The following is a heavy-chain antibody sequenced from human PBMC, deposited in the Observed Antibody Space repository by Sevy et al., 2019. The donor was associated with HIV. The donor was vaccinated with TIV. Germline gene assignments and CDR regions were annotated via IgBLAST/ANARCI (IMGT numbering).Heavy chain of an antibody. D-gene: IGHD5-18*01. CDR1: GGSISSSSYY. CDR2: IYYSGST. J-gene: IGHJ6*02. V-gene: IGHV4-39*01. Sequence: SETLSLTCTVSGGSISSSSYYWGWIRQPPGKGLEWIGSIYYSGSTYYNPSLKSRVTISVDTSKNQFSLRLGSLTAAETAVYYCARLTPVRLGDLVDTAMATRRSYYYYGMDVWGQGTTVTVSS. CDR3: ARLTPVRLGDLVDTAMATRRSYYYYGMDV.